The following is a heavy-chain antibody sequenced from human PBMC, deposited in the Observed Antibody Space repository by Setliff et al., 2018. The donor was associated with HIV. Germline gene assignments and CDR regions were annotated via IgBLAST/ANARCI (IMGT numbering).Heavy chain of an antibody. CDR2: IYTSGTN. V-gene: IGHV4-4*09. D-gene: IGHD2-8*02. Sequence: SETLSLTCFVSGVSISGHFWGWIRQPPGKGLEWIGYIYTSGTNEYNPSLDSRVTISVDTSRDQFSLNLRSVTAADTALYFCARLIHTGLLYFDYWGLGMLVTVLL. CDR1: GVSISGHF. J-gene: IGHJ4*02. CDR3: ARLIHTGLLYFDY.